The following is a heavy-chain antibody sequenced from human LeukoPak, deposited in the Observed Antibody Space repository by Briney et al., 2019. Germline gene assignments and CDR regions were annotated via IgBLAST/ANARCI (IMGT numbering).Heavy chain of an antibody. CDR1: GYTFSSYG. Sequence: ASVKVSCKASGYTFSSYGISWVRQAPGQGLEWLGWINGYNGDTKYVERVQGRVTMTTDPSTTTAYMELRSLRSDDTAVYYCARWYFDCMWGTHRYDYFDYWGQGTLVTVSS. D-gene: IGHD3-16*02. CDR3: ARWYFDCMWGTHRYDYFDY. V-gene: IGHV1-18*01. J-gene: IGHJ4*02. CDR2: INGYNGDT.